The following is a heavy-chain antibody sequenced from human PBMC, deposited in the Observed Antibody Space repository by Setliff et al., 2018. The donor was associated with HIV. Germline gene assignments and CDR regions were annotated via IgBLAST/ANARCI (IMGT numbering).Heavy chain of an antibody. V-gene: IGHV1-46*01. CDR2: INPNGGST. J-gene: IGHJ5*02. D-gene: IGHD5-18*01. Sequence: ASVKVSCKASGYTFTSYYVHFVRQAPGQGPEWMGIINPNGGSTNYAQKFEGRVAMTADTSANNVHMYLSSLRSEDTAIYYCARGGPGSSFGYDWFDPWGQGTPVTVSS. CDR1: GYTFTSYY. CDR3: ARGGPGSSFGYDWFDP.